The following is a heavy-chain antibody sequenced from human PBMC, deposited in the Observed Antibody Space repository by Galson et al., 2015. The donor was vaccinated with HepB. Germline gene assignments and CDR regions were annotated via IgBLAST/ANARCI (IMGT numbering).Heavy chain of an antibody. Sequence: SLRLSCAASGFTFSSYGMHWVRQAPGKGLEWVAVISYDGSNKYYADSVKGRFTISRDNSKNTLYLQMNSLRAEDTAVYYCAKDRDGGGSGRYMPGDYWGQGTPVTLSS. CDR2: ISYDGSNK. V-gene: IGHV3-30*18. CDR3: AKDRDGGGSGRYMPGDY. CDR1: GFTFSSYG. D-gene: IGHD6-19*01. J-gene: IGHJ4*02.